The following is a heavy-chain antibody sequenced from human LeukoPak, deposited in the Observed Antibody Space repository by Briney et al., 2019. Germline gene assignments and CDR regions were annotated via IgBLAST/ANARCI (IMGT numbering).Heavy chain of an antibody. CDR1: GFTFSDYF. D-gene: IGHD3-16*01. J-gene: IGHJ4*02. CDR3: AKDVPASWAPDY. Sequence: PGGSLRLSCAASGFTFSDYFMHWVRQVPGKGLEWVASVSQDEKTKLYVDSVKGRFTISRDNSRNTLYLQVNSLRGEDAAVYFCAKDVPASWAPDYWGQGTLVTVSS. CDR2: VSQDEKTK. V-gene: IGHV3-30*18.